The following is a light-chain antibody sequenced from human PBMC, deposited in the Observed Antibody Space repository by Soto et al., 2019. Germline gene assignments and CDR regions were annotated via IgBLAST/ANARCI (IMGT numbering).Light chain of an antibody. CDR2: GAS. J-gene: IGKJ1*01. V-gene: IGKV3-20*01. CDR1: QSVSSSY. Sequence: EIVLTQSPGTLSLSPGERATLSCRASQSVSSSYLAWYQQKPGQAPRLLIYGASSRATGIPDGFSGSGSGTDFTLTISRVEPEDFAVYYCQQYGSSPPWTFGHGTKVQSK. CDR3: QQYGSSPPWT.